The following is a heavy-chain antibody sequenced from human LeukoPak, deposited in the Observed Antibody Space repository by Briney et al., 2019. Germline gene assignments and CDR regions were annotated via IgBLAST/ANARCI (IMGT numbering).Heavy chain of an antibody. CDR2: ISGSGGST. CDR3: AKSWSPEWELFFDY. V-gene: IGHV3-23*01. CDR1: GXXFXXXA. Sequence: SLRLSCAASGXXFXXXAMSXVXQAPGKGXXWXSAISGSGGSTYYADSVKGRFTISRDNSKNTLYLQMNSLRAEDTAVYYCAKSWSPEWELFFDYWGQGTLVTVSS. J-gene: IGHJ4*02. D-gene: IGHD3-10*01.